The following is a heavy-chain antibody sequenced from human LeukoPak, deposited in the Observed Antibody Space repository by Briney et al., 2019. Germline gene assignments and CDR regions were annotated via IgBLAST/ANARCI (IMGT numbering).Heavy chain of an antibody. J-gene: IGHJ4*02. V-gene: IGHV3-21*01. CDR3: ARDGIGYSSSWYYVY. Sequence: GGSLRLSCAASGFTFSSYSMNWVRQAPGKGLEWVSSISSSSSYTYYADSVKGRFTISRDNAKNSLYLQMNSLRAEDTAVYYCARDGIGYSSSWYYVYWGQGTLVTVSS. D-gene: IGHD6-13*01. CDR2: ISSSSSYT. CDR1: GFTFSSYS.